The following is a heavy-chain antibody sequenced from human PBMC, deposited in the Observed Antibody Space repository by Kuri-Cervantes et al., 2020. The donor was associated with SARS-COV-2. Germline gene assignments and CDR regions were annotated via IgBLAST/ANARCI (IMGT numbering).Heavy chain of an antibody. D-gene: IGHD4/OR15-4a*01. J-gene: IGHJ4*02. CDR1: GFNFSRTD. CDR2: ISHDGKNK. CDR3: AKDGAGAHDF. V-gene: IGHV3-30*18. Sequence: LSLTCAASGFNFSRTDMHWVRQAPGKGLEWVAVISHDGKNKKCIASGKGRFTVSRDNSQNTLYLQMRSLRPEDTAMYYCAKDGAGAHDFWGQGTLVTVSS.